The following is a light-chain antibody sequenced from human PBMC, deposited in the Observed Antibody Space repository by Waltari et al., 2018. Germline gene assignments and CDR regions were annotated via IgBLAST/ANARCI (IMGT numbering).Light chain of an antibody. CDR3: AVWDDSLSGRV. CDR2: RNN. Sequence: SVLTPPPSASGTPGQRFTISCSRSRSNLRNHYVYMYQQLPGTAPKLLISRNNRRPSGVPDRFSGSKSGTSASLAISGLRSEDEADYYCAVWDDSLSGRVFGGGTKVTVL. V-gene: IGLV1-47*01. J-gene: IGLJ3*02. CDR1: RSNLRNHY.